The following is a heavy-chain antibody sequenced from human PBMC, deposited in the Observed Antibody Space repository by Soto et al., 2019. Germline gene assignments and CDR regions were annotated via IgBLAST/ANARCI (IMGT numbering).Heavy chain of an antibody. CDR1: GVSISRGDW. D-gene: IGHD3-22*01. J-gene: IGHJ4*02. Sequence: QVLLHESGPGLVKPSGTLSLTCTVSGVSISRGDWWSWVRQAPGKELQWIGEIHHSAGTSSHPSLRSRVSLSVDTSKNQCSLNLKSVTAAHTGVYYCARLVYDTRLNYLYLDSWGQGLLVTLSS. V-gene: IGHV4-4*02. CDR2: IHHSAGT. CDR3: ARLVYDTRLNYLYLDS.